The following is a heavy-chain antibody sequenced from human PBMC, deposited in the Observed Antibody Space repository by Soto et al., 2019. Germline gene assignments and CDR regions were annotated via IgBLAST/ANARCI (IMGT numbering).Heavy chain of an antibody. D-gene: IGHD1-26*01. V-gene: IGHV1-8*01. CDR3: ARAHVLPLNADYYYGMDV. Sequence: ASVKVSCKASGYTFTSYDINWVRQATGQGLEWMGWMNPNSGNTGYAQKFQGRVTMTRNTSISTAYMELSSLRSEDTAVYYCARAHVLPLNADYYYGMDVWGQGTTVTVSS. CDR1: GYTFTSYD. J-gene: IGHJ6*02. CDR2: MNPNSGNT.